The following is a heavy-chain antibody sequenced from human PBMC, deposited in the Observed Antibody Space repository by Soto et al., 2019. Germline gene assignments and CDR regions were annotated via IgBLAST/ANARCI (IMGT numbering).Heavy chain of an antibody. V-gene: IGHV4-39*01. J-gene: IGHJ5*02. Sequence: SETLSLTCTVSGGSISSSSYYWGWIRQPPGKGLEWIGSIYYSGSTYYNPSLKSRVTISVDTSKNQFSLKLSSVTAADTAVYYCARGRENIVVVVAATPPRDWFDPWGQGTLVTVSS. CDR1: GGSISSSSYY. CDR3: ARGRENIVVVVAATPPRDWFDP. D-gene: IGHD2-15*01. CDR2: IYYSGST.